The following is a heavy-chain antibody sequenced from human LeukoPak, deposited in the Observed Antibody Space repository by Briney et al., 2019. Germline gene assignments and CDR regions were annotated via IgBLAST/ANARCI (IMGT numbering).Heavy chain of an antibody. V-gene: IGHV1-69*04. CDR1: GGTFSSYA. D-gene: IGHD2-2*01. CDR2: IIPILGIA. J-gene: IGHJ6*02. Sequence: SVKVSCKASGGTFSSYAISWVRQAPGQGLEWMGRIIPILGIANYTQKFQGRVTITADKSTSTAYMELSSLRSEDTAVYYCASDDIVVVPAATPPYYYYYGMDVWGQGTTVTVSS. CDR3: ASDDIVVVPAATPPYYYYYGMDV.